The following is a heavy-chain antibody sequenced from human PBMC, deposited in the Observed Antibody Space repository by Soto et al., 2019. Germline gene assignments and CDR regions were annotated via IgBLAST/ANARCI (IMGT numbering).Heavy chain of an antibody. Sequence: SETLSLTCTVSGGSISSGDYYWSWIRQPPGKGLEWIGYIYYSGSTYYNPSLKSRVTISVDTSKNQFSLKLSSVTAADTAVYYCASYGSGDKFDYWGQGTLVTVSS. J-gene: IGHJ4*02. CDR3: ASYGSGDKFDY. CDR1: GGSISSGDYY. D-gene: IGHD3-10*01. V-gene: IGHV4-30-4*01. CDR2: IYYSGST.